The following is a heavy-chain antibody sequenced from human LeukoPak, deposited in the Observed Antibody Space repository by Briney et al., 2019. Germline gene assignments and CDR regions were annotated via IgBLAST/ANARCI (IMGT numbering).Heavy chain of an antibody. CDR2: ISSSSSYI. CDR1: GFTFSSYS. D-gene: IGHD2-15*01. V-gene: IGHV3-21*04. Sequence: GGSLRLSCAASGFTFSSYSMNWVRQAPGKGLEWVSSISSSSSYIYYADSAKGRFTISRDNAKNSLYLQMNSLRAEDKAVYYCARDGKDCSGGSCYVSNDYWGQGTLVTVSS. J-gene: IGHJ4*02. CDR3: ARDGKDCSGGSCYVSNDY.